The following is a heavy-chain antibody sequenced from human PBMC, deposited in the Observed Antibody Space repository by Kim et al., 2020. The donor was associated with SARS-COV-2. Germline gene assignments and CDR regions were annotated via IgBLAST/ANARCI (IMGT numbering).Heavy chain of an antibody. CDR1: GFTFSSYA. Sequence: GGSLRLSCAASGFTFSSYAMHWVRQAPGKGLEYVSAISSNGGSTYYANSVKGRFTISRDNSKNTLYLQMGSLRAEDMAVYYCASQKVTTVISHAFDIWGQGTMVTVSS. V-gene: IGHV3-64*01. D-gene: IGHD4-4*01. CDR3: ASQKVTTVISHAFDI. J-gene: IGHJ3*02. CDR2: ISSNGGST.